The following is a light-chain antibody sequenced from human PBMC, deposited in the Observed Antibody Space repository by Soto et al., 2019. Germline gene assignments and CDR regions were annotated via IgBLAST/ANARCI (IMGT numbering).Light chain of an antibody. CDR3: QHYKSYTWT. V-gene: IGKV1-5*03. CDR1: QSIDSW. CDR2: KAS. Sequence: DIQMTQSPSTMSASLGDRVTITCRASQSIDSWLAWYQQKPGKAPKFLMYKASNLESGVPSRFSGSGSETEFTLTISSLKTDDFAIYDGQHYKSYTWTFGQGTKVDIK. J-gene: IGKJ1*01.